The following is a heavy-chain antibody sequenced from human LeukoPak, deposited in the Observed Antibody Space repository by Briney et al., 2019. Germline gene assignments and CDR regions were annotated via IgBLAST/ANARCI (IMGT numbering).Heavy chain of an antibody. Sequence: ASVTVSCKASGYTFTSYGISWVRQAPGQGLEWMGWISAYNGNTNYVQKLQGRVTMTTDTSTSTAYMELRSLRSDDTAVYYCAWRGDDPYDAFDIWGQGTMVTVSS. CDR1: GYTFTSYG. J-gene: IGHJ3*02. CDR2: ISAYNGNT. V-gene: IGHV1-18*01. CDR3: AWRGDDPYDAFDI. D-gene: IGHD3-16*01.